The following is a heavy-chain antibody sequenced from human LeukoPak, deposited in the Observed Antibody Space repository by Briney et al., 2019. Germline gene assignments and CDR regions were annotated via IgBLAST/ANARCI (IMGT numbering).Heavy chain of an antibody. CDR3: ARDRLAAGTRADY. J-gene: IGHJ4*02. D-gene: IGHD6-13*01. CDR1: GYTFTGYY. Sequence: ASVKVSCKASGYTFTGYYMHWVRQAPGQGLKWMGRINPNSGGTNYAQKFQGRVTMTRDTSISTAYMELSRLRSDDTAVYYCARDRLAAGTRADYWGQGTLVTVSS. V-gene: IGHV1-2*06. CDR2: INPNSGGT.